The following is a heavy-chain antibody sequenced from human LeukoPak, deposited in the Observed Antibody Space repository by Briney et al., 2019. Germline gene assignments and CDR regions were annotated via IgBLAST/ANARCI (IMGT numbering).Heavy chain of an antibody. D-gene: IGHD3-10*01. J-gene: IGHJ6*03. CDR1: GYTFTRYA. CDR2: INTNTGNP. Sequence: ASARVSCMAPGYTFTRYAMRRVRQAPGQGLERRGRINTNTGNPTYAQGFTGRFVFSLDTSVSTAYLQISSLKAEDTAVYYCARDPRTGNYYYYMDVWGKGTTVTVSS. CDR3: ARDPRTGNYYYYMDV. V-gene: IGHV7-4-1*02.